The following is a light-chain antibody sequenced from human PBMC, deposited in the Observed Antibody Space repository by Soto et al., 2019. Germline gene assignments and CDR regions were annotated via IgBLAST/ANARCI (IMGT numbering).Light chain of an antibody. Sequence: ETVLTQSPGTLSLSPGERATLSCRASQSLGSDYLAWYQQKPGQAPRLLIYGVSSRATDIPDRFSGSGSGTDFTLTISRLEHEDFAMYYCQLYGTSRAFGLGTKVQI. J-gene: IGKJ1*01. V-gene: IGKV3-20*01. CDR2: GVS. CDR3: QLYGTSRA. CDR1: QSLGSDY.